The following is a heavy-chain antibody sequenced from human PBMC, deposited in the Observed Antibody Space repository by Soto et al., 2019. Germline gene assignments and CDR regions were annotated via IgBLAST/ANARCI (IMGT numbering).Heavy chain of an antibody. V-gene: IGHV6-1*01. D-gene: IGHD6-19*01. CDR1: GDSVSSNSAS. CDR2: TYYRSRWYY. J-gene: IGHJ4*02. Sequence: PSQTLSLTCAISGDSVSSNSASWNWIRQSPSRGLEWLGRTYYRSRWYYDYAESVKSRISINPDTSKNQFSLQLNSVTPEDTAVYYCAKVKPGIQQWLVYFDYWGQGTLVTVSS. CDR3: AKVKPGIQQWLVYFDY.